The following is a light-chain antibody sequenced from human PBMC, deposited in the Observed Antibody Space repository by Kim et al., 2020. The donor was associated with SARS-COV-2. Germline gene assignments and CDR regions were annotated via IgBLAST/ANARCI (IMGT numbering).Light chain of an antibody. V-gene: IGLV2-14*03. CDR1: TSGVGGYTY. CDR2: DVS. J-gene: IGLJ3*02. Sequence: QSITISCTGTTSGVGGYTYVSRYQHHPGKAPNLMIYDVSKRPSGVSSRFSGAKSGNTASLTISGLQAEDEADYYSSSYTSSSTRVFGGGTQLTVL. CDR3: SSYTSSSTRV.